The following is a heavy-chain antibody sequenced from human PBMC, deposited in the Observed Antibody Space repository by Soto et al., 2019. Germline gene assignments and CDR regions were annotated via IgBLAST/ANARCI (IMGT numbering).Heavy chain of an antibody. CDR3: AKGTEAVAGNYFDL. CDR1: GFTFSSYA. J-gene: IGHJ2*01. D-gene: IGHD6-19*01. V-gene: IGHV3-23*01. Sequence: EVQVLESGGDLVQPGGSLRLSCVASGFTFSSYAMNWVRQAPGKGPEWVSSISGSGATTYYADSVKGRLTISRDNSKTTVYLQMNSLRADDTAVYFCAKGTEAVAGNYFDLWGRGTLVTVSS. CDR2: ISGSGATT.